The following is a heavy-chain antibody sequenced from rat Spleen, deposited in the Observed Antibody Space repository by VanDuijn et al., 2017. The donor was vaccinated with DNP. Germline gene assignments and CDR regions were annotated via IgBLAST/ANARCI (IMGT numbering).Heavy chain of an antibody. V-gene: IGHV2-72*01. CDR3: TRHEYYFDY. J-gene: IGHJ2*01. Sequence: QVQLNESGPGLVLPSPTLSLTCTVSGFPLSNYHVSRVRQPPGKSLVWMGSIWAAGGTNYNSAVQSRLSISRDTSKSQVFLEMHSLQPEDTGTYYCTRHEYYFDYWGQGVMVTVSS. CDR1: GFPLSNYH. CDR2: IWAAGGT.